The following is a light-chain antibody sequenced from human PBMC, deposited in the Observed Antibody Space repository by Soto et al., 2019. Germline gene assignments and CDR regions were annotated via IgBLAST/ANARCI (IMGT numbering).Light chain of an antibody. CDR3: QQYNSYWT. V-gene: IGKV1-5*01. J-gene: IGKJ1*01. Sequence: DIQMTQSPSTRSASVGDRVTITCRASQSISSWLAWYQQKPGKAPKLLIYDASSLESGVPSRFSGSGSGTEFPLTISNLQPDAFATYYCQQYNSYWTFGQGTKVEIK. CDR2: DAS. CDR1: QSISSW.